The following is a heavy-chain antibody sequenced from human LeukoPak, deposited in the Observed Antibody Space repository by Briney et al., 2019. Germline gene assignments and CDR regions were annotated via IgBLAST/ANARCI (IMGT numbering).Heavy chain of an antibody. D-gene: IGHD5-24*01. CDR3: ARDRLPRDGYNEVFDY. CDR1: GFTFRSYS. Sequence: GGSLRLSCAASGFTFRSYSMNWVRQAPGKGLEWVSSISSSSSYIYYADSVKGRFTISRDNAKNSLYLQMNSLRAEDTAVYYCARDRLPRDGYNEVFDYWGQGTLVTVSS. J-gene: IGHJ4*02. V-gene: IGHV3-21*01. CDR2: ISSSSSYI.